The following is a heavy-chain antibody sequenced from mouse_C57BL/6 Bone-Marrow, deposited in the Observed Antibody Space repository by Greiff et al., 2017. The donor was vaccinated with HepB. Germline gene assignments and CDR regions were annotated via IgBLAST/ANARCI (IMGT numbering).Heavy chain of an antibody. V-gene: IGHV1-15*01. D-gene: IGHD3-2*02. CDR1: GYTFTDYE. Sequence: LVESGAELVRPGASVTLSCKASGYTFTDYEMHWVKQTPVHGLEWIGAIDPETGGTAYNQKFKGKAILTADKSSSTAYMELRSLTSEDSAVYYCTRAGQLRLRVYAMDYWGQGTSVTVSS. J-gene: IGHJ4*01. CDR3: TRAGQLRLRVYAMDY. CDR2: IDPETGGT.